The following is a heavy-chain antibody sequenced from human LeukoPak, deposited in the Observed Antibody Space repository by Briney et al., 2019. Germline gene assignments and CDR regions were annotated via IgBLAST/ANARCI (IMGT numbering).Heavy chain of an antibody. Sequence: ASVKVSCKASGYTFTGYYMHWVRQAPGQGLEWMGWINPNSGGTNYAQKFQGRVTMTRDTSISTVYMELSRLRSDDTGVYYCARVFVYGDYYDAFDIWGQGTMVTVSS. D-gene: IGHD4-17*01. V-gene: IGHV1-2*02. CDR3: ARVFVYGDYYDAFDI. CDR2: INPNSGGT. J-gene: IGHJ3*02. CDR1: GYTFTGYY.